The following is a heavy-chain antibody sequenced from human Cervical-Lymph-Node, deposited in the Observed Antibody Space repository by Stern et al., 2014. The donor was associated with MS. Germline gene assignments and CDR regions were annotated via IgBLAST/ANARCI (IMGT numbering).Heavy chain of an antibody. D-gene: IGHD3-3*01. J-gene: IGHJ6*02. CDR1: GGSISSDY. V-gene: IGHV4-4*07. Sequence: QLQLQESGPGLLKPSETLSLTCTVSGGSISSDYWSWVRQPAGKGLEWIGRIYTRGTTNYDPSLKSRITMSVDTSSNQFSLSLTSVTAADTAVYYCARERRGRRFLDWSFHYFYVVDLWGQGTTVTVSS. CDR2: IYTRGTT. CDR3: ARERRGRRFLDWSFHYFYVVDL.